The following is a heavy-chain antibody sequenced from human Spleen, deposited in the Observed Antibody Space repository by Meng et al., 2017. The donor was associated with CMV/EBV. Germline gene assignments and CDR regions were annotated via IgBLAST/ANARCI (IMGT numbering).Heavy chain of an antibody. CDR2: ILPILNRA. CDR3: AVTRLQGPQYYYYALDV. J-gene: IGHJ6*02. V-gene: IGHV1-69*10. Sequence: SVKVSCKASGGTFSSNAISWVRQAPGQGLEWMGGILPILNRANYAPEFQGRVTITADKPTSTAYMQLSSLRSEDTAVYYCAVTRLQGPQYYYYALDVWGQGTTVTVSS. D-gene: IGHD2-21*02. CDR1: GGTFSSNA.